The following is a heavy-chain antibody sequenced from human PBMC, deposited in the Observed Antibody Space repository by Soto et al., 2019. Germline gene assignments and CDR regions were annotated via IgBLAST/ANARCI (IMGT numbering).Heavy chain of an antibody. V-gene: IGHV1-8*01. CDR1: GYTFLDYD. Sequence: QVQLVQSGAEVKKPGASVQVSCKASGYTFLDYDINWVRQAPGQGLEWMGWMNPKSGNTGYAQKFQGRVTMTRSTPLTTAYLELSGLTSEDTAVYYCAKEKDFPSVPDTMPIDNWGQGTLVTVSS. J-gene: IGHJ4*02. D-gene: IGHD2-2*01. CDR3: AKEKDFPSVPDTMPIDN. CDR2: MNPKSGNT.